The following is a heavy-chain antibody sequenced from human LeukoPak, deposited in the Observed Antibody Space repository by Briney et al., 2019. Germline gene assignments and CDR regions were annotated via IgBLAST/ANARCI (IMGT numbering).Heavy chain of an antibody. CDR2: IYYSGST. CDR1: GGSISSYY. J-gene: IGHJ4*02. CDR3: AREYSYGHGFDY. D-gene: IGHD5-18*01. V-gene: IGHV4-59*01. Sequence: SETLSLTCTVSGGSISSYYWSWIRQPPGKGLEWIGYIYYSGSTNYNPSLKSRVTISVDTSKNQFSLKLSSVTAADTAVYYRAREYSYGHGFDYWGQGTLVTVSS.